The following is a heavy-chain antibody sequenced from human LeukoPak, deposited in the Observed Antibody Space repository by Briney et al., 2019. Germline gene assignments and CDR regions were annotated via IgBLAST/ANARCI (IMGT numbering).Heavy chain of an antibody. CDR3: AKDPDVRDPNYFEY. CDR2: ISGSGGST. V-gene: IGHV3-23*01. J-gene: IGHJ4*02. Sequence: PGGSLRLSCAASGFTFSSYSMNWVRQAPGKGLEWVSAISGSGGSTYYADSVKGRFTISRDNSKNTLYLQMNSLRAEDTAVYYCAKDPDVRDPNYFEYWGQGTLVTVSS. CDR1: GFTFSSYS. D-gene: IGHD3-10*02.